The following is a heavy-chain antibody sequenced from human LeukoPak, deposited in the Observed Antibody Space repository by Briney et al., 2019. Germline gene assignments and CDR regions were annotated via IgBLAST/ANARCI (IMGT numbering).Heavy chain of an antibody. J-gene: IGHJ4*02. Sequence: PGGSLRLSCAASGFTFSSYSMNWVRQAPGKGLEWVSSISSSSSYIYYADSVKGRFTISRDNAKNSLYLQMNSLRAEDTAAYYCARALYCGGDCYPFDYWGQGTLVTVSS. V-gene: IGHV3-21*01. CDR2: ISSSSSYI. D-gene: IGHD2-21*02. CDR3: ARALYCGGDCYPFDY. CDR1: GFTFSSYS.